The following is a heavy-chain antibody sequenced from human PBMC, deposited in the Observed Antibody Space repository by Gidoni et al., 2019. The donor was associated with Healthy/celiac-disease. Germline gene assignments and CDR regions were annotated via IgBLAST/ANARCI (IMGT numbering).Heavy chain of an antibody. Sequence: QVQLVESGGGVVQPGRSLRLSCAASALTFISYAMHWVRQAPGKGLEWVAVISYDGSNKYYADSVKGRFTISRDNSKNTLYLQMNSLRAEDTAVYYCAYSYERGPGMGGWFDPWGQGTLVTVSS. D-gene: IGHD5-18*01. CDR1: ALTFISYA. CDR3: AYSYERGPGMGGWFDP. V-gene: IGHV3-30-3*01. J-gene: IGHJ5*02. CDR2: ISYDGSNK.